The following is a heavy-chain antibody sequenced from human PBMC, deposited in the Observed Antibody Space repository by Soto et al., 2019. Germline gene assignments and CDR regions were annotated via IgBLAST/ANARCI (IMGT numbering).Heavy chain of an antibody. CDR3: AKGVLGTGFSYFDC. Sequence: EVQLVESGGGLVQPGRSLRLSCAASGFTFDDYAMHWVRQAPGKALEWVSGISWNSGRIGYADSVKGRFTISRDNAKNSLYLQMNSLRAEDTALYFCAKGVLGTGFSYFDCWGQGTLVTVSS. J-gene: IGHJ4*02. D-gene: IGHD3-9*01. V-gene: IGHV3-9*01. CDR2: ISWNSGRI. CDR1: GFTFDDYA.